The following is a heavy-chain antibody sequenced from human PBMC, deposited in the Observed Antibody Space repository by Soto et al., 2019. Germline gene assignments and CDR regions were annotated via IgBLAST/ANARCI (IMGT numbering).Heavy chain of an antibody. Sequence: PSETLSLTCTVSGGSISSGGYYWSWIRQHPGKGLEWIGYIYYSGSTYYNPSLKSRVTISVDTSKNQFSLKLSSVTAADTAVYYCARALHYYYDSSGPRGGYFDYWGQGTLVTVSS. CDR2: IYYSGST. J-gene: IGHJ4*02. D-gene: IGHD3-22*01. CDR1: GGSISSGGYY. CDR3: ARALHYYYDSSGPRGGYFDY. V-gene: IGHV4-31*03.